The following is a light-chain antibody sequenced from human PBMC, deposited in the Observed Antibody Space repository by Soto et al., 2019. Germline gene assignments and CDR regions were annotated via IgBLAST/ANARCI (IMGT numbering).Light chain of an antibody. V-gene: IGLV1-51*01. Sequence: QSALTQPPSVSAAPGQKVTISCSGSSSNIGSNHVSWYHQLPGSAPKLLIYDSNKRPSGIPDRFSGSKSGTSATLGITGLQTGDEDDYYCGTWDSSLSVVLFGGGTKLTVL. CDR2: DSN. CDR1: SSNIGSNH. J-gene: IGLJ3*02. CDR3: GTWDSSLSVVL.